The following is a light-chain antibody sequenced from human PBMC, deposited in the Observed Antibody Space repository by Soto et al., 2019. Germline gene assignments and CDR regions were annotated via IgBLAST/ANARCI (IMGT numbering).Light chain of an antibody. Sequence: IQMTQSPSSVSASVGDSVTITCRASQVISSWLAWYQVKPGKAPKLLIYGASNRESGVPSRFSASESVTLFTLTINSLQPEDFATYYCQQASSFPLTFGGGTTVEI. CDR2: GAS. CDR3: QQASSFPLT. V-gene: IGKV1-12*01. J-gene: IGKJ4*01. CDR1: QVISSW.